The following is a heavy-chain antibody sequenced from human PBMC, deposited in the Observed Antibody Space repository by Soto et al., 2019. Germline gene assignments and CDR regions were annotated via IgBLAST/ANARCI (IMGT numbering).Heavy chain of an antibody. D-gene: IGHD2-15*01. CDR3: ARIRGYCSGGSCYFYYFAMDV. CDR1: GFSLSDADVG. CDR2: ILSNDEE. J-gene: IGHJ6*02. Sequence: QVTLKESGPVLVKPTETLTLTCTVSGFSLSDADVGVAWIRQPPGKALEWLAHILSNDEEVFSSSLRTRLTISKDTSRSQVVLTMSNMEPVDTATYYCARIRGYCSGGSCYFYYFAMDVWGQVTTVTFS. V-gene: IGHV2-26*01.